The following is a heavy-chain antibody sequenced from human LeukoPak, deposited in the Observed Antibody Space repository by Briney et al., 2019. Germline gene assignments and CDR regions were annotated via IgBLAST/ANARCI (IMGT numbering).Heavy chain of an antibody. CDR1: GFAFSSYA. V-gene: IGHV3-23*01. Sequence: GGSLRLSCAASGFAFSSYAMSWVRQAPGKGLEWVSSITGSGGTTHHADSVKGRFTISRDNAKNSLYLQMNSLRAEDTAVYYCARALPAKASLGYCSGGSCYSKGVFFDYWGQGTLVTVSS. CDR3: ARALPAKASLGYCSGGSCYSKGVFFDY. J-gene: IGHJ4*02. D-gene: IGHD2-15*01. CDR2: ITGSGGTT.